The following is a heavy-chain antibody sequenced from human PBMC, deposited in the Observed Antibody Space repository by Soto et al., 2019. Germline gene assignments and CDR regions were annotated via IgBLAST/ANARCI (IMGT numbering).Heavy chain of an antibody. CDR2: IYPGDSDT. Sequence: PGESLKISCKGSGYTFTDYWIDWVRQLPGKGLEWMGIIYPGDSDTRYSPSFQGHVTITVDKSTSTAYLQWNTLKASDTAMYYCARNTSNSRYYYYAMDVWGQGTTVTVSS. D-gene: IGHD2-2*01. V-gene: IGHV5-51*01. CDR1: GYTFTDYW. J-gene: IGHJ6*02. CDR3: ARNTSNSRYYYYAMDV.